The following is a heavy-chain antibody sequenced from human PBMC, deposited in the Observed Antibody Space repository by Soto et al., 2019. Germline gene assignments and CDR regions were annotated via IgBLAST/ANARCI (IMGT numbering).Heavy chain of an antibody. Sequence: HPGGSLRLSCAASGFSFTTYVMSWVRQAPGKGLEWVSGISGSGVSTYYADSVRGRFTISRDNSKNTLYLQMNSLRAGDTAVYYCVPLGLEDYNWGPGTQVTVSS. D-gene: IGHD1-1*01. V-gene: IGHV3-23*01. CDR1: GFSFTTYV. J-gene: IGHJ4*02. CDR2: ISGSGVST. CDR3: VPLGLEDYN.